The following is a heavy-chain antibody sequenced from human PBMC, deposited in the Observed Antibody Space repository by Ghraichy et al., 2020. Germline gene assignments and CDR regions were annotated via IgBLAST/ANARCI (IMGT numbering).Heavy chain of an antibody. Sequence: SETLSLMCTVSGGSISSYYWSWIRQPPGKGLEWIGYIYHSGSTNYNPSLKSRVTISLDTSKNQFSLKLTSVTAADTAVYYCARGGKNPDDQTGFLEWLFLFDYWGQGTLVTVSS. J-gene: IGHJ4*02. V-gene: IGHV4-59*01. CDR3: ARGGKNPDDQTGFLEWLFLFDY. D-gene: IGHD3-3*01. CDR2: IYHSGST. CDR1: GGSISSYY.